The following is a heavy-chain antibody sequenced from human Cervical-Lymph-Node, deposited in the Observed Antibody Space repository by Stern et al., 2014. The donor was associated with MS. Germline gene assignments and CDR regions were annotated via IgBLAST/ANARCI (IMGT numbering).Heavy chain of an antibody. Sequence: QITLKESGPTLVRPTQTLTLTCTFSGFSLSSNGVGVGWIRQPPGKALEWLALIYSDDDKRYKPSLKSRLTITKDTAMNQVVLKMTNMDPVDTATYYCAHSTSSSSNAFDVWGQGTMVFVSS. CDR2: IYSDDDK. CDR1: GFSLSSNGVG. J-gene: IGHJ3*01. D-gene: IGHD6-6*01. CDR3: AHSTSSSSNAFDV. V-gene: IGHV2-5*02.